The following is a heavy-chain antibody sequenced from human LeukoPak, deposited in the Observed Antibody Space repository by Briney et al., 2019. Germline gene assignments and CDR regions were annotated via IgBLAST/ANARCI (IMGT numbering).Heavy chain of an antibody. CDR2: IHYRGST. J-gene: IGHJ4*02. CDR1: GGSISSYY. CDR3: ARAAEYSSGWYLFDF. V-gene: IGHV4-59*12. D-gene: IGHD6-19*01. Sequence: PSETLSLACTVSGGSISSYYWNWIRQSPGKGLEWIGNIHYRGSTNYNPSLKSRVTISLDTSTNQFSLKLSSVTAADTAMYYCARAAEYSSGWYLFDFWGQGILVTVSA.